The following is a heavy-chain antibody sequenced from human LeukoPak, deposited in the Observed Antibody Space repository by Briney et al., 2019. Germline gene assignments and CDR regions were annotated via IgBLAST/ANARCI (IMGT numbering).Heavy chain of an antibody. V-gene: IGHV3-53*05. CDR1: GFTVSSNY. D-gene: IGHD4-17*01. CDR2: IYSGGNT. Sequence: GGSLRLSCAASGFTVSSNYMSWVRQAPGKGLEWVSIIYSGGNTYYADSVKGRFTLSRDNSKNTLYLHMNSLRAEDTAVYYCAREATVTALPAYYMDVWGRGTTVTVSS. CDR3: AREATVTALPAYYMDV. J-gene: IGHJ6*03.